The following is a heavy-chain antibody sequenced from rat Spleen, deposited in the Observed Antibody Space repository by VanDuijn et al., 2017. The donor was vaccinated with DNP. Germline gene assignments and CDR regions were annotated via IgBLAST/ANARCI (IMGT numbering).Heavy chain of an antibody. CDR3: ARWVWYFDY. J-gene: IGHJ2*01. Sequence: EVQLQESGPGLVKPSQSLSLTCSVTGHSITSNYWGWIRKFPGNKMEWIGHISYSGSTSYHPSLKSRIYITRDTSKNLFFLHLDSVTTEDTATYYCARWVWYFDYWGQGIIVTVSS. V-gene: IGHV3-1*01. CDR2: ISYSGST. CDR1: GHSITSNY.